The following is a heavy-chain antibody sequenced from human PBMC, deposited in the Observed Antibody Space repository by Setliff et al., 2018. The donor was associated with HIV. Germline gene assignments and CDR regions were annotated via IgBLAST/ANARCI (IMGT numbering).Heavy chain of an antibody. CDR3: ARPSRQLLFDAFDI. D-gene: IGHD1-1*01. J-gene: IGHJ3*02. CDR1: GYTFTGYY. Sequence: ASVKVSCKASGYTFTGYYMHWVRQATGQGLEWMGRMKPNSGNIGYAQKFQGRVTITADESTSTAYMELSSLRSEDTAVYYCARPSRQLLFDAFDIWGQGTMVTVSS. V-gene: IGHV1-8*03. CDR2: MKPNSGNI.